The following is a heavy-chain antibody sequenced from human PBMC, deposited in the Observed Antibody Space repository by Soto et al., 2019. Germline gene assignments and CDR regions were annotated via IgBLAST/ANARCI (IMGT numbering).Heavy chain of an antibody. D-gene: IGHD1-26*01. V-gene: IGHV1-69*06. J-gene: IGHJ5*02. CDR3: ARYRWELWMGDGWFDP. CDR2: IIPIFGTA. Sequence: QVQLVQSGAEVKKPGSSVKVSCKASGGTFSSYAISCVRQAPGQGLEWMGGIIPIFGTANYAQKFQGRVTITAYKSTSTAYMELSSLRSEDTAVYYCARYRWELWMGDGWFDPWGQGTLVTVSS. CDR1: GGTFSSYA.